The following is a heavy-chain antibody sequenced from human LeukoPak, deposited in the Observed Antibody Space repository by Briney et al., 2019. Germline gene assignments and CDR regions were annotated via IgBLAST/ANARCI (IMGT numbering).Heavy chain of an antibody. J-gene: IGHJ4*02. CDR3: ARDLGFGAPDDS. V-gene: IGHV3-30*03. CDR2: VKSDGTGE. D-gene: IGHD3-10*01. Sequence: GGSLRLSCAASGFTYSNVWMNWVRQAPGKGPEWVAGVKSDGTGELFADSVRGRFTLSRDNSKNAVYLQMNGLRSEDTAVYYCARDLGFGAPDDSWGQGTLVTVSS. CDR1: GFTYSNVW.